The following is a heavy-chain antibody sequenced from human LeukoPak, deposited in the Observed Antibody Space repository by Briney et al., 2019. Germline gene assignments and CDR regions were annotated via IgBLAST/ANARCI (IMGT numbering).Heavy chain of an antibody. Sequence: GGSLRLSCAASGFTFSSYAMSWVRQAPGKGLEWVSAISGSGGSTYYADSVKGRFTISRDNSKNTLYLQMNSLRAEDTAVYYCASPYDYVWGSYRSGFGYWGQGTLVTVPS. CDR2: ISGSGGST. CDR1: GFTFSSYA. J-gene: IGHJ4*02. D-gene: IGHD3-16*02. V-gene: IGHV3-23*01. CDR3: ASPYDYVWGSYRSGFGY.